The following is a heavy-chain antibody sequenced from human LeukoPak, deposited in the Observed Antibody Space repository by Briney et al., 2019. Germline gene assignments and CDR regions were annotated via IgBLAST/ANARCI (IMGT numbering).Heavy chain of an antibody. V-gene: IGHV4-4*02. CDR3: ARVTYYYGSGSYVAFDI. CDR2: IYHSGST. CDR1: GGSISSSNW. D-gene: IGHD3-10*01. J-gene: IGHJ3*02. Sequence: SETLSLTCAVSGGSISSSNWWSWVRQPPGKGLEWIGEIYHSGSTNYNPSLKSRVTISVDKSKNQFSLKLSSVTAADTAVYYCARVTYYYGSGSYVAFDIWGQGTMVTVSS.